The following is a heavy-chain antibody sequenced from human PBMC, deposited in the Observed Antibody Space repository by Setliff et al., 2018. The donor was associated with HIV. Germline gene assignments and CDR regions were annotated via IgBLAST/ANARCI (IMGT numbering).Heavy chain of an antibody. J-gene: IGHJ3*02. D-gene: IGHD4-17*01. CDR3: ASTVNDLEAFDI. CDR1: GGSISSHY. CDR2: IYYSGST. V-gene: IGHV4-59*08. Sequence: KPSETLSLTCTVSGGSISSHYWSWIRQPPGKGLEWIGYIYYSGSTYYNPYLKSRVTISVDTSKNQFPLKLSSVTAADTAVYYCASTVNDLEAFDIWGQGTMVTVSS.